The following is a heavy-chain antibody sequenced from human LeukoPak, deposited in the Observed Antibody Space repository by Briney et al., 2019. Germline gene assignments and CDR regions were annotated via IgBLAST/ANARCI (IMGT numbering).Heavy chain of an antibody. CDR3: ARFGPDAFDF. V-gene: IGHV3-13*01. J-gene: IGHJ3*01. CDR2: IGTVGDT. Sequence: GGSLRPSCAASGFTFSDYDMHWVRQVTGRGLEWVSTIGTVGDTYYRDSVKGRFTISRENANNSLYLQMNSLRGGDTAVYYCARFGPDAFDFWGPGTMVTVSS. CDR1: GFTFSDYD. D-gene: IGHD3-16*01.